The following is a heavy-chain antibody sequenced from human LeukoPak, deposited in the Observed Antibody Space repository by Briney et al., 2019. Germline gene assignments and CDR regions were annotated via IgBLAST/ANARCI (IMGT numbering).Heavy chain of an antibody. CDR1: GFTFSSYW. D-gene: IGHD2-21*02. Sequence: GGSLRLSCAASGFTFSSYWMSWVRQAPGKGLEWVSVIYSGGSTYYADSVKGRFTISRDNSKNTLYLQMNSLRAEDTAMYYCARKVSDLGTYWGQGTLVTVSS. CDR2: IYSGGST. CDR3: ARKVSDLGTY. J-gene: IGHJ4*02. V-gene: IGHV3-53*01.